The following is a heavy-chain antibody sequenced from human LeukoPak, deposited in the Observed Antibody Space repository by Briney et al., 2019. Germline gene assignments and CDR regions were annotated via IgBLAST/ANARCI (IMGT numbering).Heavy chain of an antibody. Sequence: SGGSLRLSSAASGFTFSSYGMHWVRQAPGKGLEWVAVISYDGSNKYYADSVKGRFTISRDNSKNTLYLQMNSLRAEDTAVYYCAKVELDYGSGSQIDYWGQGTLVTVSS. CDR3: AKVELDYGSGSQIDY. D-gene: IGHD3-10*01. V-gene: IGHV3-30*18. J-gene: IGHJ4*02. CDR2: ISYDGSNK. CDR1: GFTFSSYG.